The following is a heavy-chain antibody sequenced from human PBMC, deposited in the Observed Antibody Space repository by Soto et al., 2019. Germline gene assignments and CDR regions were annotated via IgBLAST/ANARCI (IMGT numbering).Heavy chain of an antibody. V-gene: IGHV4-59*08. Sequence: QVHLQESGPGLLKPSETLSLTCTVSGGSISSYYCSWIRQPPGKGLEWIGYMTYSGSTNYNPSLKGRVTISLDTSKNQFSLRLSSVTAADTAVYYCARRAREDWSLDYWGQGTLVTVSS. CDR2: MTYSGST. J-gene: IGHJ4*02. D-gene: IGHD3-9*01. CDR3: ARRAREDWSLDY. CDR1: GGSISSYY.